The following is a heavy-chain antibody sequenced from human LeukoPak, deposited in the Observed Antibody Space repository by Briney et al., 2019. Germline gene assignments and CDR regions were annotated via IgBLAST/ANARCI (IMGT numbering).Heavy chain of an antibody. CDR2: INHSGST. CDR3: ARHSWAYGMDV. D-gene: IGHD1-26*01. CDR1: GGSFSGYY. J-gene: IGHJ6*02. Sequence: SETLSLTCAVYGGSFSGYYWSWIRQPPGKGLEWIGEINHSGSTNYNPSLKSRVTISVDTSKNQFSLKLSSVTAADTAVYYCARHSWAYGMDVWGQGTTVTVSS. V-gene: IGHV4-34*01.